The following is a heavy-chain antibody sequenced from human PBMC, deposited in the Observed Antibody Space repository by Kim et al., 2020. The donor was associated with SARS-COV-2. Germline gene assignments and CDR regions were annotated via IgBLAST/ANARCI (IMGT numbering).Heavy chain of an antibody. J-gene: IGHJ5*02. V-gene: IGHV3-74*01. Sequence: GGSLRLSCAASGFTFSSYWMHWVRQAPGKGLVWVSRINSDGSSTSYADSVKGRFTISRDNAKNTLYLQMNSLRAEDTAVYYCARGTGTTNWFDPWGQGTLVTVSS. CDR3: ARGTGTTNWFDP. CDR2: INSDGSST. CDR1: GFTFSSYW. D-gene: IGHD1-1*01.